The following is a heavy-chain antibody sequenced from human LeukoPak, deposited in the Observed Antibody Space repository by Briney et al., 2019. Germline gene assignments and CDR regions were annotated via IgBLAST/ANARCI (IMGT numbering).Heavy chain of an antibody. CDR2: INPSSGGT. CDR1: GYTFTGYY. V-gene: IGHV1-2*02. J-gene: IGHJ4*02. CDR3: ARSSPYYYGSGGLGMYY. Sequence: ASVKVSCKASGYTFTGYYMHWVRQAPGQGLEWMGWINPSSGGTNYAQKFQGRVTMTRDTSISTAYMELSRLRSDDTAVYYCARSSPYYYGSGGLGMYYWGQGTLVTVSS. D-gene: IGHD3-10*01.